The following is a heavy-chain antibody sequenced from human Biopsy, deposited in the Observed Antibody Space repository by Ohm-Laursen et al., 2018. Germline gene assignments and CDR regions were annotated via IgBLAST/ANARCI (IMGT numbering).Heavy chain of an antibody. J-gene: IGHJ5*02. D-gene: IGHD1-7*01. V-gene: IGHV1-8*01. CDR1: GYTFTSYD. CDR3: GRAVRNQLLTDP. CDR2: LNPGSGNS. Sequence: GPSVKASCKASGYTFTSYDITWVRQASGKRPEWIGWLNPGSGNSNFGQKFRGRVTVTSDTSISTAYMELSGLTSDDTATYYCGRAVRNQLLTDPWGQGTLVTVTS.